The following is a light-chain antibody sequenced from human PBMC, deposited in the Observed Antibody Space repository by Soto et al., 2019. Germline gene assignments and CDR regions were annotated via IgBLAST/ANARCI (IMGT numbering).Light chain of an antibody. Sequence: EIVLTQSPATLSLSPGERATLSCRASQSVNSYLAWYQHKPGQAPRLLIYDASKRATGIPARFSGSGSGTDFTLTISSLEPEDFAVYYCQQRSNWPPTWTFGQGTRVEIK. CDR1: QSVNSY. CDR2: DAS. CDR3: QQRSNWPPTWT. J-gene: IGKJ1*01. V-gene: IGKV3-11*01.